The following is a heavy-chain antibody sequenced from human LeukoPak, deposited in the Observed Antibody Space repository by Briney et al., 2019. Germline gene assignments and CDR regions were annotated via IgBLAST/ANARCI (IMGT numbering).Heavy chain of an antibody. D-gene: IGHD4-23*01. CDR2: LYSSGNI. Sequence: GGSLRLSCAASGFTVSRNYMGWVRHAPGKGLEWVSVLYSSGNIHYTDSVKGRFIISRDNSKNTLHLQMNNLRVEDTAIYYCARYSGDYSANLYYFDYWGQGTLVTVSS. V-gene: IGHV3-53*01. J-gene: IGHJ4*02. CDR1: GFTVSRNY. CDR3: ARYSGDYSANLYYFDY.